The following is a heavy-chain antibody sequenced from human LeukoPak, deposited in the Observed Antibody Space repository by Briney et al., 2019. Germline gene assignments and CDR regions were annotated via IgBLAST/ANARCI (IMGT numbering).Heavy chain of an antibody. V-gene: IGHV4-59*01. Sequence: SETLSLTCTVSGGSITSYYWSWIRQPPGKGLEWIGYIYNSGSTKYNPSLKSRVTISVDTSKNQFSLKLSSVTAADTAVYYCARVGEGSYYNFFDYWGQGTLVTVSS. CDR2: IYNSGST. CDR1: GGSITSYY. D-gene: IGHD3-10*01. CDR3: ARVGEGSYYNFFDY. J-gene: IGHJ4*02.